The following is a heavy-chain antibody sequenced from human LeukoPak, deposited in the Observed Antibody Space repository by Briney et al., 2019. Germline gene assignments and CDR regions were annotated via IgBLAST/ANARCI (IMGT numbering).Heavy chain of an antibody. Sequence: GASVKVSCKASGYTFTSYGISWVRQAPGQGLEWMGWISAYNGNTNYAQKLQGRATMTTDTSTSTAYMELRSLRSDDTAVYYCARLGEGIYGSGSSSWYFDYWGQGALVTVSS. CDR1: GYTFTSYG. CDR3: ARLGEGIYGSGSSSWYFDY. V-gene: IGHV1-18*04. J-gene: IGHJ4*02. D-gene: IGHD3-10*01. CDR2: ISAYNGNT.